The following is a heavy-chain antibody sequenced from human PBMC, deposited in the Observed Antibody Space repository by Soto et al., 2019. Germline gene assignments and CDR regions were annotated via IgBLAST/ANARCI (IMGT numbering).Heavy chain of an antibody. V-gene: IGHV3-23*01. D-gene: IGHD5-12*01. CDR3: AKDRTWLQAY. CDR1: GFTFSSYA. Sequence: EVQLLESGGGLVQPGGYLRLSCAASGFTFSSYAMSWVRQAPGKGLEWVSAISGSGGSTYYADSVKGRFTISRDNSKNTLYLKMNSLRAEETAVYYCAKDRTWLQAYWGQGTLVTVAS. J-gene: IGHJ4*02. CDR2: ISGSGGST.